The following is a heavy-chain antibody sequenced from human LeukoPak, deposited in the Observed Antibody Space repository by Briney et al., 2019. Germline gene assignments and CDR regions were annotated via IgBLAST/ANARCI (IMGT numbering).Heavy chain of an antibody. V-gene: IGHV4-34*01. Sequence: SETLSLTCAVYGGSFSGYYWSWIRQPPGKGLEWIGEINHSGSTNYNPSLKSRVTISVDTSKNQFSLKLSSVTAADTAVYYCARLRRTRAFDIWGQGTMVTVSS. CDR3: ARLRRTRAFDI. J-gene: IGHJ3*02. CDR1: GGSFSGYY. CDR2: INHSGST.